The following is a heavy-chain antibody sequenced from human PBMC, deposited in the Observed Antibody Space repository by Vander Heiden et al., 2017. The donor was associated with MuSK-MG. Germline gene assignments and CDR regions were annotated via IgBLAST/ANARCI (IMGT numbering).Heavy chain of an antibody. Sequence: CQAPGPTFDDYAMHCVRPAPGKGLEWVACISWDGDSLGYADSVKGRVTISRDNARNSLVLQMNSLTTEDTALYYCAKDMRCSGYSPCYYMDVWGKGITVSVSS. CDR2: ISWDGDSL. V-gene: IGHV3-9*01. J-gene: IGHJ6*03. CDR3: AKDMRCSGYSPCYYMDV. D-gene: IGHD3-22*01. CDR1: GPTFDDYA.